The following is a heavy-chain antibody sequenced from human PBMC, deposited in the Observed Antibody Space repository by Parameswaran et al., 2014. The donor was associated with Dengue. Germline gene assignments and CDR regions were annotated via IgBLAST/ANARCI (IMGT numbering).Heavy chain of an antibody. D-gene: IGHD3-22*01. Sequence: PGKGLEWIGEINHSGSTNYNPSLKSRVTISVDTSKNQFSLKLSSVTAADTAVYYCARAPPLYYYDSSGYYRNKHFDYWGQGTLVTVSS. J-gene: IGHJ4*02. CDR2: INHSGST. V-gene: IGHV4-34*01. CDR3: ARAPPLYYYDSSGYYRNKHFDY.